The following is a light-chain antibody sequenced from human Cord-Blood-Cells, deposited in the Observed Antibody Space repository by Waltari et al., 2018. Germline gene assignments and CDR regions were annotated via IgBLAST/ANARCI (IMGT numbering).Light chain of an antibody. Sequence: DIQMTQSPSSLSASVGDRVTITCRASQSISSYLNWYQQKPGKAPKLLIYAASRLQSGVPSRFSGSGSVTDFILTISSLQPEDFATYYCQQSYSTPLTFGGGTKVEIK. CDR3: QQSYSTPLT. CDR1: QSISSY. V-gene: IGKV1-39*01. CDR2: AAS. J-gene: IGKJ4*01.